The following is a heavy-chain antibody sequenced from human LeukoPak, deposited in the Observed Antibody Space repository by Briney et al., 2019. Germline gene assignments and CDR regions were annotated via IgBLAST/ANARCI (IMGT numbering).Heavy chain of an antibody. D-gene: IGHD3-16*01. CDR2: IYYSGST. V-gene: IGHV4-59*01. CDR3: AREGDSDWFDP. Sequence: SETLSLTCTVSGGSISSYYWSWIRQPPGKGLEWIGYIYYSGSTNYNPSLKSRVTISVVTSKNQFSLKLSSVTAADTAVYYCAREGDSDWFDPWGQGTLVTVSS. J-gene: IGHJ5*02. CDR1: GGSISSYY.